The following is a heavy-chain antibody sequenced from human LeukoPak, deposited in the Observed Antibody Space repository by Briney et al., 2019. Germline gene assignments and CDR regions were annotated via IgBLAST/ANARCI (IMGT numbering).Heavy chain of an antibody. CDR1: GYTLTNYY. J-gene: IGHJ4*02. D-gene: IGHD3-22*01. CDR3: ARTYDPSGNILLPGGY. Sequence: ASVKVSCKASGYTLTNYYIHCVRQAPGQGLEWMGIINPSGGSTSYTQKFQGRVTMTRETSTSTVYMELSSLRSEDTAVYYCARTYDPSGNILLPGGYWGQGTLVTVSS. CDR2: INPSGGST. V-gene: IGHV1-46*01.